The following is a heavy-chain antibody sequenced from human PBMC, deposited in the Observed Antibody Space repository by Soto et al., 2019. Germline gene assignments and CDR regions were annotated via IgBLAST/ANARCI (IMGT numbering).Heavy chain of an antibody. CDR2: INPSGGST. D-gene: IGHD3-9*01. CDR1: GYTFTSYY. CDR3: AVFDDVLQYLDWLVIVGALDI. V-gene: IGHV1-46*03. Sequence: ASVKVSCKASGYTFTSYYMHWVRQAPGQGLEWMGIINPSGGSTSYAQKFQGRVTMTRDTSTSTVYMELSSLRSEDTAVDYCAVFDDVLQYLDWLVIVGALDIWGQGTMVTVSS. J-gene: IGHJ3*02.